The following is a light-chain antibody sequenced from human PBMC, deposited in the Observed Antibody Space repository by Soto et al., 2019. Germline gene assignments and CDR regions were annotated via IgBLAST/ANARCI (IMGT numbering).Light chain of an antibody. CDR1: QSLLHSNGYNY. CDR3: MQALQTPLYT. J-gene: IGKJ2*01. Sequence: DIVMTQSPLSLPVTPGEPASISCRSSQSLLHSNGYNYLDWYLQKPGQSPQLLIYLGSNRASGVPDRFSGRGSGTYFTMKISRVEAEDVWVYYCMQALQTPLYTFGQGTKLEIK. CDR2: LGS. V-gene: IGKV2-28*01.